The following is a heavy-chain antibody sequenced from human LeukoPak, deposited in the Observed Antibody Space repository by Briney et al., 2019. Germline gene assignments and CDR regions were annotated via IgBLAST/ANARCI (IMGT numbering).Heavy chain of an antibody. CDR1: GYTFTGYY. CDR2: INPNSGGT. J-gene: IGHJ4*02. V-gene: IGHV1-2*02. CDR3: ARGAYSSSWYSVKWTLDY. D-gene: IGHD6-13*01. Sequence: GALVKVSCKASGYTFTGYYMHWVRQAPGQGLEWMGWINPNSGGTNYAQKFQGRVTMTRDTSISTAYMELSRLRSDDTAVYYCARGAYSSSWYSVKWTLDYWGQGTLVTVSS.